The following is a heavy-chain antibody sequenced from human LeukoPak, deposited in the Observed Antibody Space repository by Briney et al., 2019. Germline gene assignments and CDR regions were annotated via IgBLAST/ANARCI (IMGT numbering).Heavy chain of an antibody. CDR2: IYYSGST. CDR1: GGSISSSSYY. Sequence: SETLSLTCTVSGGSISSSSYYWGWIRQPPGKGLEWIGSIYYSGSTYYNPSLKSRVTISVDTSKNQFSLKLSSVTAADTAVYYCARDLRIAAAGTFDPWGQGTLVTVSS. V-gene: IGHV4-39*07. D-gene: IGHD6-13*01. CDR3: ARDLRIAAAGTFDP. J-gene: IGHJ5*02.